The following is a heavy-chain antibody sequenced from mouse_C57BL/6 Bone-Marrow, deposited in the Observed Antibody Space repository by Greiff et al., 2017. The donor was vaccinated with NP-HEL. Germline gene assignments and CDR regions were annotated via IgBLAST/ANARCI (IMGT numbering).Heavy chain of an antibody. D-gene: IGHD3-2*02. V-gene: IGHV1-69*01. J-gene: IGHJ2*01. Sequence: QVQLQQPGAELVMPGASVKLSCKASGYTFTSYWMHWVKQRPGQGLEWIGEIDPSDSYTNYNQKFKGKSTLTVDKSSSTAYMQLSSLTSEDSAVYYCARGEFRQLRLRSFDYWGQGTTLTVSS. CDR3: ARGEFRQLRLRSFDY. CDR1: GYTFTSYW. CDR2: IDPSDSYT.